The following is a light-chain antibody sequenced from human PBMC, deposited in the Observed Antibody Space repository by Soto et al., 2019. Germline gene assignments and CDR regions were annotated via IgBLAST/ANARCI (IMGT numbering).Light chain of an antibody. V-gene: IGKV1-5*01. CDR1: QSITTW. CDR2: DAS. Sequence: DIPMTQSPSTLSASVGDRVVITCRASQSITTWLAWYQQKPGKAPKLLIYDASSLESGVPSRFSGSGSGTEFTLTISSLQPDDFATYYCQQYNAAFGQGTRLEIK. J-gene: IGKJ5*01. CDR3: QQYNAA.